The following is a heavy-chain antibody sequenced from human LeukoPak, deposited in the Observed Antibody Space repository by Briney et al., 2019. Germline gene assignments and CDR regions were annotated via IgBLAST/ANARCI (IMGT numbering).Heavy chain of an antibody. CDR2: IYYSGST. CDR1: GGSISSYY. V-gene: IGHV4-59*01. CDR3: TRILDSGCSDY. D-gene: IGHD6-19*01. J-gene: IGHJ4*02. Sequence: SETLSLTCTVSGGSISSYYWSWIRQPPGKGLEWIGYIYYSGSTNYNPSLKNRVTISVDTSKNQFSLKMTSVSAADTAVYYCTRILDSGCSDYWGQGTLVTVSS.